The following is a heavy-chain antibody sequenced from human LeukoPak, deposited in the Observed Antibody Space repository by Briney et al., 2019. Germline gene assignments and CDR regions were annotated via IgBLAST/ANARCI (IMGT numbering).Heavy chain of an antibody. V-gene: IGHV3-74*01. D-gene: IGHD1-26*01. CDR3: AREVVGATANAFDI. J-gene: IGHJ3*02. Sequence: GGSLRLSCAASGFTFSSYWMRWVRQAPGEGLVWVSRINSDGSSTSYADFVKGRFTISRDNAKNTLFLQMNSLRAEDTAVYYCAREVVGATANAFDIWGQGTMVTVSS. CDR1: GFTFSSYW. CDR2: INSDGSST.